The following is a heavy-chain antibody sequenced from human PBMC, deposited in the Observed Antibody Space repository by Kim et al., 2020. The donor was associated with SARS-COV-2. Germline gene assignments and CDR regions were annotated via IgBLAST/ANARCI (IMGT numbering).Heavy chain of an antibody. J-gene: IGHJ6*03. CDR3: ARGSVRCSGSTSPRVGYMDV. Sequence: SVKVSCKASGGTFSSYAISWVRQAPGQGLEWMGGIIPIFGTANYAQKFQGRVTITADESTSTAYMELSSLRAEDTAVYYCARGSVRCSGSTSPRVGYMDVWGKGTTVTLSS. D-gene: IGHD3-10*02. V-gene: IGHV1-69*13. CDR2: IIPIFGTA. CDR1: GGTFSSYA.